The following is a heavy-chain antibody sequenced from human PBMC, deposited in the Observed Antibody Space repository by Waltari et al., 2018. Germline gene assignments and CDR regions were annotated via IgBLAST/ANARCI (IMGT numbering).Heavy chain of an antibody. CDR3: ARELWFGELESGRDAFDI. CDR2: IIPIFGTA. V-gene: IGHV1-69*12. D-gene: IGHD3-10*01. Sequence: QVQLVQSGAEVKKPGSSVKVSCKASGGTFSSYAISWVRQAPGQGLEWMGGIIPIFGTANYAQKFQGRVTITADESTSTAYMELSSLRSEDTAVYYCARELWFGELESGRDAFDIWGQGTMVTVSS. J-gene: IGHJ3*02. CDR1: GGTFSSYA.